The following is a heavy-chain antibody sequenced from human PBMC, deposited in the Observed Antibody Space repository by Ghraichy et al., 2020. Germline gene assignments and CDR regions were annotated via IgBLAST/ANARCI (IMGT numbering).Heavy chain of an antibody. Sequence: SVKVSCKASGGTFRNYAISWVRQAPGQGLEWMGGIIPIFPIGNYAQKFQGRVTITAHTSTSTAYMELSSLRSEDTAVYYCARVPTGNGDYEAYFDYWGQGTLVTVSS. CDR1: GGTFRNYA. CDR3: ARVPTGNGDYEAYFDY. D-gene: IGHD4-17*01. V-gene: IGHV1-69*10. J-gene: IGHJ4*02. CDR2: IIPIFPIG.